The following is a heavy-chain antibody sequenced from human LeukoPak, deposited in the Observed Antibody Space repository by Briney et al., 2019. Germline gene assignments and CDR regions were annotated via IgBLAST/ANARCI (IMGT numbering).Heavy chain of an antibody. V-gene: IGHV3-49*04. D-gene: IGHD4-11*01. J-gene: IGHJ5*02. CDR2: IRSKAYGGTT. Sequence: GGSLRLSCTASGFTFGDYAMSWVRQAPGKGLEWVGFIRSKAYGGTTEYAASVEGRFTISRDDSKSIAYLQMNSLKTEDTAVYYCTSYSNYGTDWFDPWGQGTLVTVSS. CDR3: TSYSNYGTDWFDP. CDR1: GFTFGDYA.